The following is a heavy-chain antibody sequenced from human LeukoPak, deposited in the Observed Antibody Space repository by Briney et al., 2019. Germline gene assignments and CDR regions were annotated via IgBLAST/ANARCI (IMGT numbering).Heavy chain of an antibody. CDR1: GGSINSYY. V-gene: IGHV4-59*08. D-gene: IGHD4-17*01. Sequence: SETLSLTCTVSGGSINSYYWSWIRQPPGKGLEWIGDIYYSGSPDYSPSLKSRVTISVATSKTQFSLKLSSVTAADTAVYYCARVGDYGDYVPIFDYWGQGTLVTVSS. J-gene: IGHJ4*02. CDR3: ARVGDYGDYVPIFDY. CDR2: IYYSGSP.